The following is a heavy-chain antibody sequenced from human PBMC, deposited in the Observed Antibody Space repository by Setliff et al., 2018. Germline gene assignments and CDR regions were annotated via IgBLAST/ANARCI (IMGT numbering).Heavy chain of an antibody. V-gene: IGHV1-18*01. CDR1: GYTFRNYA. Sequence: ASVKVSCKASGYTFRNYAFAWVRQAPGQGLEWVGWISVYNGDTNYAQKFQGRVTLTTDTSTSTAYMELRSLTSDDSAFYYCARSLVGATYSVYFDYWGQGALVTVSS. J-gene: IGHJ4*02. CDR2: ISVYNGDT. CDR3: ARSLVGATYSVYFDY. D-gene: IGHD1-26*01.